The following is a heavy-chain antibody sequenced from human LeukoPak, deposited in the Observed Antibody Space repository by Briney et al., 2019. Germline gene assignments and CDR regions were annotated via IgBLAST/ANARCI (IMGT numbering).Heavy chain of an antibody. J-gene: IGHJ6*02. CDR1: GGSISSYY. V-gene: IGHV4-59*01. D-gene: IGHD6-19*01. Sequence: SETLSLTCTVSGGSISSYYWSWIRQPPGKGLEWIGYIYYSGSTNYNPSLKSRVTISVDTFKNQFSLKLSSVTAADTAVYYCARSAGYSSGWYTYYYYGMDVWGQGTTVTVSS. CDR2: IYYSGST. CDR3: ARSAGYSSGWYTYYYYGMDV.